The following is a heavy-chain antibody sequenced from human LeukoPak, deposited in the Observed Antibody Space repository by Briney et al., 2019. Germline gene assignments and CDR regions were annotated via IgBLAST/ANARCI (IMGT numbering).Heavy chain of an antibody. V-gene: IGHV3-23*01. D-gene: IGHD2-8*01. CDR1: GFAFSNYA. CDR2: ISGFNT. Sequence: PGGSLRLSCTTSGFAFSNYAMNWVRQAPEKGPEWVSGISGFNTYYADSVKGRFTIFRDNSKNVLYLQMDRLRAEDTAVYSCAKDVCTSPRCLLYLDSWGQGTLVTVSS. J-gene: IGHJ4*02. CDR3: AKDVCTSPRCLLYLDS.